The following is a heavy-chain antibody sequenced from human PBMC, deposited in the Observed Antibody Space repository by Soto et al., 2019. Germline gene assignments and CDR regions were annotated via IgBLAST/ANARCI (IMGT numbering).Heavy chain of an antibody. J-gene: IGHJ4*02. V-gene: IGHV2-5*01. CDR1: GFSLSTSGLG. CDR3: AHRPSGWYLFDY. Sequence: QITLKESGPTLVRPTQTLTLTCTFSGFSLSTSGLGVGWIRQPPGKALEWLALIYWNDDKRYSPSPKARLTITKDTSKNQVFLTMTNMDPVDTATYYCAHRPSGWYLFDYWGQGTLVTVSS. CDR2: IYWNDDK. D-gene: IGHD6-19*01.